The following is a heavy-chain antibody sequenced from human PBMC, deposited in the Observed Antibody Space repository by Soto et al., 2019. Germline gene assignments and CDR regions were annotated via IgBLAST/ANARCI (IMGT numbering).Heavy chain of an antibody. Sequence: SETLSLTCTVSGGSISSGGYYWSWIRQHPGKGLEWIGYIYYSGSTYYNPSLKSRVTISVDTSKNQFSLKLSSVTAADTAVYYCASGTFGGVIVLDSFDIWGQGTMVTVSS. V-gene: IGHV4-31*03. CDR2: IYYSGST. D-gene: IGHD3-16*02. CDR1: GGSISSGGYY. CDR3: ASGTFGGVIVLDSFDI. J-gene: IGHJ3*02.